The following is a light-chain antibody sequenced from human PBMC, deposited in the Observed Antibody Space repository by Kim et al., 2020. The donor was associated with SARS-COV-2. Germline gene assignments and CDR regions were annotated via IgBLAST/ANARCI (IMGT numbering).Light chain of an antibody. J-gene: IGLJ2*01. CDR3: QSRDSGGNVV. CDR1: SLRSYY. CDR2: GRD. Sequence: SSELTQDPAVSVASGQTVRITCQGDSLRSYYTSWYQQKSRQAPVLVIYGRDNRPSGIPDRFSGSASGNTASLTISGAQAEDEADFYCQSRDSGGNVVFGGGTKVTVL. V-gene: IGLV3-19*01.